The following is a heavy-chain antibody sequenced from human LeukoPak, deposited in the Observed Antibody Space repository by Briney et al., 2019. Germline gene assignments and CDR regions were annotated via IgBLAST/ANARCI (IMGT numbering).Heavy chain of an antibody. J-gene: IGHJ4*02. CDR2: INPNSGGT. Sequence: ASVKVSCKASGYTFTSYDINWVRQAPGQGLEWMGWINPNSGGTNYAQKFQGWVTMTRDTSISTAYMELSRLRSDDTAVYYCARSRPLGATDYWGQGTLVTVSS. CDR1: GYTFTSYD. CDR3: ARSRPLGATDY. V-gene: IGHV1-2*04. D-gene: IGHD1-26*01.